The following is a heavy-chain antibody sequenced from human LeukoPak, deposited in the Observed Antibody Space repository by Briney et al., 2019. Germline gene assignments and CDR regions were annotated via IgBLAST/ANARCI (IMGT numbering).Heavy chain of an antibody. Sequence: PGRSLRLSCAASGFTFSSYGMHWVREAPGKGLEWVAVIWYDGSNKYYADSVKGRFTISRDNSKNTLYLQMNSLRAEDTAVYYCARVRDTTPYSYYFDYWGQGTLVTVSS. D-gene: IGHD5-18*01. V-gene: IGHV3-33*01. CDR1: GFTFSSYG. CDR2: IWYDGSNK. J-gene: IGHJ4*02. CDR3: ARVRDTTPYSYYFDY.